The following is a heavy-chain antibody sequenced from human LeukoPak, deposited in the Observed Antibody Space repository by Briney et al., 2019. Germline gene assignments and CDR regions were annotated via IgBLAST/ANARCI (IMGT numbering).Heavy chain of an antibody. J-gene: IGHJ4*02. D-gene: IGHD3-16*01. CDR1: GGSISSYC. V-gene: IGHV4-59*01. CDR2: IYYSGST. CDR3: ARVPSALGAPDY. Sequence: PSETLSLTCTVSGGSISSYCWSWIRQPPGKGLEWIRYIYYSGSTNYNPSLKSRVTISVDTSKNQFSLKLSSVTAADTAVYYCARVPSALGAPDYWGQGTLVTVSS.